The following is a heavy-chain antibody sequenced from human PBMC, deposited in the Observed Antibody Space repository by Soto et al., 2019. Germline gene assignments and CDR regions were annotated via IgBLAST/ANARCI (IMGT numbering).Heavy chain of an antibody. CDR1: GFTFSSYA. D-gene: IGHD6-6*01. J-gene: IGHJ6*02. Sequence: EVQLLESGGGLVQPGGSLRLSCAASGFTFSSYAMSWVRQAPGKGLEWVSAISGSGGSTYYADSVKGRFTISRDNSKNTLYLQMNGLRAEDTAVYYCAKAGGSSSYYYYYGMDVWGQGTTVTVSS. CDR3: AKAGGSSSYYYYYGMDV. CDR2: ISGSGGST. V-gene: IGHV3-23*01.